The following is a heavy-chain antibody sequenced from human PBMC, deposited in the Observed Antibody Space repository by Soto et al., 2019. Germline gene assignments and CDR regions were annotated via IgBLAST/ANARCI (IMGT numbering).Heavy chain of an antibody. Sequence: QVQVVQSGAEVKKPGASVKVSCKASGYTFSTYAIHWVRQAPGQSLEWMGWLNGGTGQTRYSQRFKDRVTITRDTSASTDYMEVSSLRPEDTAVYYCARGKGMEENYYYYGMDIWGQGTTVTVSS. CDR3: ARGKGMEENYYYYGMDI. J-gene: IGHJ6*02. CDR2: LNGGTGQT. CDR1: GYTFSTYA. D-gene: IGHD1-1*01. V-gene: IGHV1-3*01.